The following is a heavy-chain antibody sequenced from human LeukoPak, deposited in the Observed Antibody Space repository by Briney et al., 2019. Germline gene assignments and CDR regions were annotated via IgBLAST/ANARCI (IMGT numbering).Heavy chain of an antibody. Sequence: SETLSLTCTVSDGSISSYSWSWIRQPAGKGLEWIGHIYTSGSTNYNPSLKSRVTMSVDTSKNRLSLKLSSVTAADTAVYHCARMIPYCSSTRCDAFDMWGQGTIVTVSS. CDR2: IYTSGST. J-gene: IGHJ3*02. V-gene: IGHV4-4*07. D-gene: IGHD2-2*01. CDR1: DGSISSYS. CDR3: ARMIPYCSSTRCDAFDM.